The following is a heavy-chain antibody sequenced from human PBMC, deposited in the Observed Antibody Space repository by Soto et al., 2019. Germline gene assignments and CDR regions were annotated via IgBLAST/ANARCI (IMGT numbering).Heavy chain of an antibody. CDR2: ISAYNGNT. V-gene: IGHV1-18*01. Sequence: GASVKVSCKASGYTFTSYGISWVRQAPGQGLEWMGWISAYNGNTNYAQKLQGRVTMTTDTSTSTAYMELRSLRSDDTAVYYCAREKGIAVSVMDGTKGKAYDISFQGTMVTVSS. D-gene: IGHD6-19*01. CDR1: GYTFTSYG. CDR3: AREKGIAVSVMDGTKGKAYDI. J-gene: IGHJ3*02.